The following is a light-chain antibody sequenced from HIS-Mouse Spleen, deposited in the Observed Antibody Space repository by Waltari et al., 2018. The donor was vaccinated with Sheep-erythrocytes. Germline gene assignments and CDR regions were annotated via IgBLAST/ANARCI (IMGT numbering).Light chain of an antibody. CDR2: AAS. Sequence: DIQMTQSPSSLSAPVGHRVTITCRASQSISSYLNWYQQKPGKAPKLLIYAASSLQSGVPSRFSGSGSGTDFTLTISSLQPEDFATYYCQQSYSTPQFTFGPGTKVDIK. CDR3: QQSYSTPQFT. CDR1: QSISSY. V-gene: IGKV1-39*01. J-gene: IGKJ3*01.